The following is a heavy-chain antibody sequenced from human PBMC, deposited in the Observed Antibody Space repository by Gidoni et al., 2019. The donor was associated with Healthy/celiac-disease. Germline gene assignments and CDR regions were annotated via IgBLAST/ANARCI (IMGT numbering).Heavy chain of an antibody. D-gene: IGHD1-7*01. Sequence: QVQLVQSGAEVTKPGASVKVSCKASGYTFTGYYMHWVPQAPGQGLEWMGWINPNSGCTNYAQKCQGRVTMTRDTSISTAYMELSRLRSDDTAVYYCARDPPQMSRITGTTGQGYYYYYYGMDVWGQGTTVTVSS. CDR1: GYTFTGYY. CDR2: INPNSGCT. CDR3: ARDPPQMSRITGTTGQGYYYYYYGMDV. J-gene: IGHJ6*02. V-gene: IGHV1-2*02.